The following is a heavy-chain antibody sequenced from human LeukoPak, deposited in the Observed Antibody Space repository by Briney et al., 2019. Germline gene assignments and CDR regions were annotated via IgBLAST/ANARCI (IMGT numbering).Heavy chain of an antibody. Sequence: SETLSLTCTVSGGSIGSGDYYWSWIRQPPGKGLEWIGYIYYSGSTYYNPSLKSRITISVNTSKSQFSLKPSSVTAADAAVYYCARGLFGYCSSTSCYWWFDPWGQGTLVTVSS. D-gene: IGHD2-2*03. CDR3: ARGLFGYCSSTSCYWWFDP. J-gene: IGHJ5*02. V-gene: IGHV4-30-4*08. CDR2: IYYSGST. CDR1: GGSIGSGDYY.